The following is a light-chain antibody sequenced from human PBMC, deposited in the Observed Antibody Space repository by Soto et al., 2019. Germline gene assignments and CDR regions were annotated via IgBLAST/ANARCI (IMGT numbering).Light chain of an antibody. V-gene: IGKV3-20*01. CDR3: QKYDSGLRT. CDR2: AAS. CDR1: QSVSTDS. Sequence: EIVLTQSPDTLSLSPGERATLSCRASQSVSTDSLAWYQQRPGQTPRPLIYAASRRATGTPDRFSGSGSGTDFTLTISRLEPEDFAVYYCQKYDSGLRTFGGGTTVEIK. J-gene: IGKJ4*01.